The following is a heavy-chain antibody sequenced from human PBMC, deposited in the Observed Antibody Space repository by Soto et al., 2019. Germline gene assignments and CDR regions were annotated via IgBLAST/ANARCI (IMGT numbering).Heavy chain of an antibody. CDR3: ARDQAITMIVEGGPDAFDI. CDR2: IYYSGST. J-gene: IGHJ3*02. Sequence: QVQLQESGPGLVKPSQTLSLTCTVSGGSISSGDYYWSWIRQPPGKGLEWIGYIYYSGSTYYNPSLKSRVTISVDTSKNQFSLKLSSVTAADTAVYYCARDQAITMIVEGGPDAFDIWGQGTMVTVSS. CDR1: GGSISSGDYY. V-gene: IGHV4-30-4*01. D-gene: IGHD3-22*01.